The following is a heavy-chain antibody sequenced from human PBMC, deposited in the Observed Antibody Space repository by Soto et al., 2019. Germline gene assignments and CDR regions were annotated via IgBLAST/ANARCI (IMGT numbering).Heavy chain of an antibody. D-gene: IGHD3-10*01. Sequence: QLQLQESGPGLVKPSETLSLACIVSGGSISSGSHYWGWVRQPPRKGLEWIGSMYYSGTTYYNPSLKSRVNISVDASKNQFSLKLSSVIAADTAVYYCARHGRSASYYNHFDYWGQGTLVTVSS. CDR2: MYYSGTT. CDR1: GGSISSGSHY. CDR3: ARHGRSASYYNHFDY. J-gene: IGHJ4*02. V-gene: IGHV4-39*01.